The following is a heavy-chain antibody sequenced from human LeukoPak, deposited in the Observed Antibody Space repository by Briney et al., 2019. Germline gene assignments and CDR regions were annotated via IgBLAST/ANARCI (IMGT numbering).Heavy chain of an antibody. Sequence: PGGSLRLSCAASGFTFSNYGMHWVRQAPGKGLEWVAVIPYDGSNTYYADSVKGRFTISRDNSKNTLYLQMNSLRAEDTAVYYCAKNTKPTLVTPDFWGQGTLVTVSS. V-gene: IGHV3-30*18. CDR1: GFTFSNYG. D-gene: IGHD4-23*01. J-gene: IGHJ4*02. CDR3: AKNTKPTLVTPDF. CDR2: IPYDGSNT.